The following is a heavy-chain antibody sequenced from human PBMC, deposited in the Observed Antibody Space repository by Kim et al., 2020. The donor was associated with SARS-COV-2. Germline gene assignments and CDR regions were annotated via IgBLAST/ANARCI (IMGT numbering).Heavy chain of an antibody. CDR3: ARGDSGDFWSGYYHVRFDY. V-gene: IGHV1-8*01. Sequence: ASVKVSCKASGYTFTSYDINWVRQATGQGLEWMGWMNPNSGNTGYAQKFQGRVTMTRNTSISTAYMELSSLRSEDTAVYYCARGDSGDFWSGYYHVRFDYWGQGTLVTVSS. D-gene: IGHD3-3*01. CDR2: MNPNSGNT. J-gene: IGHJ4*02. CDR1: GYTFTSYD.